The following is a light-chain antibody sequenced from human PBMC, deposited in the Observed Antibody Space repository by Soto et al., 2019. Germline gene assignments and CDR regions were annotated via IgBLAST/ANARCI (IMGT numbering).Light chain of an antibody. CDR1: SDDVGGYNL. J-gene: IGLJ1*01. V-gene: IGLV2-14*02. CDR2: DVS. CDR3: SSYKSSSPYV. Sequence: QSVLTQPASVSGSRGQSITISCTGTSDDVGGYNLVSWFQQLPGKAPKLMIHDVSKRPSGVSNRFSGSKSGNTASLTISGLQAEDEADYYCSSYKSSSPYVFGTGTKVTVL.